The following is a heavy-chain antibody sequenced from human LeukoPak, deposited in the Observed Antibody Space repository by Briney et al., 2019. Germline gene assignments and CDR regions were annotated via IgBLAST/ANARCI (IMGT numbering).Heavy chain of an antibody. V-gene: IGHV4-31*03. J-gene: IGHJ6*02. Sequence: SSQTLSLTCTVSGGSISSGGYYWSWIRQHPGKGLEWIGYIYYSGSTYYNPSLKSRVTISVDTSKNQFSLKLSSVTAADTAVYYCARDAVAGTSYCYYYYGMDVWGQGTTVTVSS. CDR3: ARDAVAGTSYCYYYYGMDV. CDR2: IYYSGST. D-gene: IGHD6-19*01. CDR1: GGSISSGGYY.